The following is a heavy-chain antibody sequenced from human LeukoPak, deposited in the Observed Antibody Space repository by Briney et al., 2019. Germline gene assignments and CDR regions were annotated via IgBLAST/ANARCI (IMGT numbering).Heavy chain of an antibody. CDR3: ARELVEMATIGY. CDR1: GFTFSSYS. D-gene: IGHD5-24*01. CDR2: ISSSSSYI. J-gene: IGHJ4*02. Sequence: PGGSLRLSCAASGFTFSSYSMNWVRQAPGKGLEWVSSISSSSSYIYYADSVKGRFTISRDNAKNSLYLQMNSLRAEDTAVYYCARELVEMATIGYWGQGTLVTVSS. V-gene: IGHV3-21*01.